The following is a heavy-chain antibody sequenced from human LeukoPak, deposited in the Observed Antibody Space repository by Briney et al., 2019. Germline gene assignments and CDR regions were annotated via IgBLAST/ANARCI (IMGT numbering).Heavy chain of an antibody. J-gene: IGHJ4*02. CDR1: GFTFSSYA. CDR3: AKSDSYYYGSGSV. CDR2: ISANGGST. D-gene: IGHD3-10*01. V-gene: IGHV3-23*01. Sequence: PGRSLRLSCAASGFTFSSYAMHWVRQAPGKGLEWVSSISANGGSTYYADSVKGRFTISRDNSKNTLYLQMNSLRAEDTAVYYCAKSDSYYYGSGSVWGQGTLVTVSS.